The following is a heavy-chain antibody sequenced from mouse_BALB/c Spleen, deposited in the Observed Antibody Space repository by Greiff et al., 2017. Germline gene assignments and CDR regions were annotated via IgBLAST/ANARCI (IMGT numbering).Heavy chain of an antibody. CDR2: IDPANGNT. D-gene: IGHD2-4*01. Sequence: VQLKESGAELVKPGASVKLSCTASGFNIKDTYMHWVKQRPEQGLEWIGRIDPANGNTKYDPKFQGKATITADTSSNTAYLQLSSLTSEDTAVYYCARGMITTGGVDYWGQGTTLTVSS. CDR3: ARGMITTGGVDY. V-gene: IGHV14-3*02. J-gene: IGHJ2*01. CDR1: GFNIKDTY.